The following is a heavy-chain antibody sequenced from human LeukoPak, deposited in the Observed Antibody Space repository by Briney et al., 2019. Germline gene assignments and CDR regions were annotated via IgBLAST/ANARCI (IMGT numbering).Heavy chain of an antibody. V-gene: IGHV3-30*04. CDR3: ARANTAKGYCSGGSCYHFDY. J-gene: IGHJ4*02. CDR1: GFTFSSYA. D-gene: IGHD2-15*01. Sequence: GGSLRLSCAASGFTFSSYAMHWVRQAPGKGLEWVAVISYDGSNKYYADSVKGRFTISRDNSKNTLYLQMNSLRAEDTAVYYCARANTAKGYCSGGSCYHFDYWGQGTLVTVSS. CDR2: ISYDGSNK.